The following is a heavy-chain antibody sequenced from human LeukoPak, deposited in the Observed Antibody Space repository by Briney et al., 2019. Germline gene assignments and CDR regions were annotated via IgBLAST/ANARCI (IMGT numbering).Heavy chain of an antibody. CDR3: ARGGNDSSGYYYGTFDY. Sequence: ASVKVSCKASGGTFSSYAISWVRQAPGQGLEWVGRIIPILGIANYAQKFQGKVTITADKSTSTAYMELSSLRSEDTAVYYCARGGNDSSGYYYGTFDYWGQGTLVTVSS. CDR1: GGTFSSYA. D-gene: IGHD3-22*01. V-gene: IGHV1-69*04. J-gene: IGHJ4*02. CDR2: IIPILGIA.